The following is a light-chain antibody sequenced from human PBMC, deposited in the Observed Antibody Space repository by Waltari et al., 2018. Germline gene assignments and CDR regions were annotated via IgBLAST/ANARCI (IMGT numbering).Light chain of an antibody. J-gene: IGLJ2*01. CDR2: EVT. CDR3: SSFTTIGTLVV. CDR1: SSDVGGYNH. Sequence: QSALTQPASVSGPPGQSITISCTGPSSDVGGYNHVSWYQQQPGKAPKLLILEVTNRPSGISNRFSGSKSGNTASLTISGLQAEDEGEYYCSSFTTIGTLVVFGGGTKVTVL. V-gene: IGLV2-14*01.